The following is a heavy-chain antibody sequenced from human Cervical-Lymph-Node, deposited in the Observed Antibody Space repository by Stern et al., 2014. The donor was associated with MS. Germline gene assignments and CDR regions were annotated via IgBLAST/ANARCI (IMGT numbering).Heavy chain of an antibody. CDR2: ISGGGTFV. CDR1: GFSFSDHY. V-gene: IGHV3-11*01. J-gene: IGHJ4*02. CDR3: SREPRLTDY. Sequence: QVQLVESGGGLVKPGGSLRLSCVDSGFSFSDHYMSWIRQAPGKGLECISYISGGGTFVNYADSVKGRFPISRDNAKDSLYLQMDSLRAEDPAVDYCSREPRLTDYWGQGTLVSVSS. D-gene: IGHD2-21*01.